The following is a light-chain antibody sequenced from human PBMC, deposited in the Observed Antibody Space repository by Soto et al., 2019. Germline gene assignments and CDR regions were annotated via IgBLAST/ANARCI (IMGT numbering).Light chain of an antibody. CDR3: CSYAGTYTYV. V-gene: IGLV2-11*01. Sequence: QSVLTQPRSVSGSPGQSVTISCTGTSSDVGNYNYVSWYQQYPGKAPKLIIYDVNKRPSGVPDRFSGSKSGNTASLTISGLQAEDEADYYCCSYAGTYTYVFASGTKLTVL. CDR1: SSDVGNYNY. CDR2: DVN. J-gene: IGLJ1*01.